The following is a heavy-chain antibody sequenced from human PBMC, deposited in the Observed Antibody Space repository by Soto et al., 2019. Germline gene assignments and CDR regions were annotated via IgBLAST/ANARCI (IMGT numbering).Heavy chain of an antibody. D-gene: IGHD7-27*01. Sequence: SVKVSCKASGGTFSSYAISWVRQAPGQGLERMGGIIPIFGTANYAQKFQGRVTITADESTSTAYMELSSLRSEDTAVYYCARSQHANWHAFDIWGQGTTVTVSS. CDR1: GGTFSSYA. V-gene: IGHV1-69*13. CDR3: ARSQHANWHAFDI. CDR2: IIPIFGTA. J-gene: IGHJ3*02.